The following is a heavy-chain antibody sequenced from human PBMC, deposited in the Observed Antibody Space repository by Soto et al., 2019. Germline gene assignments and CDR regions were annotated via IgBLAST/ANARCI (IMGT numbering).Heavy chain of an antibody. Sequence: PSETLSLTCSVSGFSITARNYYWAWVRQSPGKGLEWIQSVYHSGSTYYNYNPSLKSRVSTSVDTSKNQFSLKLSSVTAADTAVYYCARQAVTIFGVVIATYNWFDPWGQGTLVTVSS. V-gene: IGHV4-39*01. D-gene: IGHD3-3*01. CDR3: ARQAVTIFGVVIATYNWFDP. CDR2: VYHSGST. CDR1: GFSITARNYY. J-gene: IGHJ5*02.